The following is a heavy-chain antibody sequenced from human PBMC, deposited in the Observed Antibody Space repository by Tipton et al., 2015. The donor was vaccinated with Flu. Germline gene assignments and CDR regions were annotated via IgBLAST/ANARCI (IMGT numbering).Heavy chain of an antibody. CDR3: ARGVGF. CDR2: IYHSGNT. V-gene: IGHV4-38-2*02. J-gene: IGHJ4*02. D-gene: IGHD2-15*01. CDR1: GYSISSGYY. Sequence: TLSLTCNVSGYSISSGYYWVWHRQPPGKGLEWIGNIYHSGNTNYNPSLKSRVTISVDTSKNQFSLNLSSVTAADTAVYFCARGVGFWGQGTLVTVSS.